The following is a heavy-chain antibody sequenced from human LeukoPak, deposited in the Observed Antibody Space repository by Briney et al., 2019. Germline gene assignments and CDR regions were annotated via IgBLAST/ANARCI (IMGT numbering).Heavy chain of an antibody. D-gene: IGHD3-9*01. J-gene: IGHJ3*02. CDR3: AKQGVDWLEPADDAFDI. CDR2: ISSSSSYI. V-gene: IGHV3-21*04. CDR1: GFTFSSYS. Sequence: PGGSLRLSCAASGFTFSSYSMNWVRQAPGKGLEWVSSISSSSSYIYYADSVKGRFTISRDNAKNSLYLQMNSLRAEDMALYYCAKQGVDWLEPADDAFDIWGQGTMVTVSS.